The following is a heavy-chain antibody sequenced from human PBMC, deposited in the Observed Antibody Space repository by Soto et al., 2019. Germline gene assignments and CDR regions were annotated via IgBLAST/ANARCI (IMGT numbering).Heavy chain of an antibody. CDR1: GFSFSTYN. CDR3: GRQLYVFLGDP. J-gene: IGHJ5*02. D-gene: IGHD1-1*01. CDR2: IDASSTHI. V-gene: IGHV3-21*01. Sequence: EVQLVESGGGLVKPGGSLRLSCAASGFSFSTYNMNWVRQAPGKGLEWVSSIDASSTHIYYADSVKGRFTISRDNGKISLYLKMESLRAETTAFGYCGRQLYVFLGDPWGQGTLVTVSS.